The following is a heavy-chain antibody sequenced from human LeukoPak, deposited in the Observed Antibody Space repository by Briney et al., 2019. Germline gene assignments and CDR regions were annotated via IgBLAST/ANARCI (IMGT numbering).Heavy chain of an antibody. CDR3: ARSSGTYPDFDS. CDR2: INPDSGGT. J-gene: IGHJ4*02. V-gene: IGHV1-2*02. Sequence: ASAKVSCKASGYTFTAYYMHWVRQAPGQGLEWMGWINPDSGGTNYAQKFQGRVTMTRDTSINTAYMELSRLSSDDTAVYYCARSSGTYPDFDSWGQGTLVTVSS. CDR1: GYTFTAYY. D-gene: IGHD1-1*01.